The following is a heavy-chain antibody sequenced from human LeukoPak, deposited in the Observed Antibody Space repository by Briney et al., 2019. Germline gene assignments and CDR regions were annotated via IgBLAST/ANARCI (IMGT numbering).Heavy chain of an antibody. CDR2: IYYSGST. J-gene: IGHJ4*02. Sequence: SETLSLTCTVSGGSISSSSYYWGWIRQPPGKGLEWIGSIYYSGSTYYNPSLKSRVTISVDTSKNQFSLKLSSVTAADTAVYYCAAPVGATSYFDYWGQGTLVTVSS. V-gene: IGHV4-39*01. CDR1: GGSISSSSYY. CDR3: AAPVGATSYFDY. D-gene: IGHD1-26*01.